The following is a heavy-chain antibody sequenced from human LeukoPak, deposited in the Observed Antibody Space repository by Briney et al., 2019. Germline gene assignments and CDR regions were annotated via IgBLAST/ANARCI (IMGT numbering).Heavy chain of an antibody. J-gene: IGHJ4*02. V-gene: IGHV3-23*01. D-gene: IGHD5-18*01. Sequence: GSLRLSCAASGFTFSSYAMSWVRQAPGKGLEWVSAISGSGGSTYYADSVKGRFTISRDNSKNTLYLQMNSLRAEDTAVYYCAKSVSGYSYGAIDYWGQGTLVTVSS. CDR1: GFTFSSYA. CDR2: ISGSGGST. CDR3: AKSVSGYSYGAIDY.